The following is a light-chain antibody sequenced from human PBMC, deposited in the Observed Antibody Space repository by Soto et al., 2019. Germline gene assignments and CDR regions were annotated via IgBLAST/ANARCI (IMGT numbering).Light chain of an antibody. V-gene: IGKV1-5*03. CDR2: KAS. CDR3: QQYNSYS. J-gene: IGKJ1*01. CDR1: QAIRTA. Sequence: IQLTQSPSSLSASVGDRLTITCRASQAIRTALGWYQQKPGKAPKLLIYKASSLESGVPSRFSGSGSGTEFTLTISSLQPDDFATYYCQQYNSYSFGQGTKVDIK.